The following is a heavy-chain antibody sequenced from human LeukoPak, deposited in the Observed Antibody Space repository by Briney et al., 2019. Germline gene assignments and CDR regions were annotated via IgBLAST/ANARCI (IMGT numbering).Heavy chain of an antibody. CDR1: GFTLSDYY. J-gene: IGHJ4*02. V-gene: IGHV3-11*05. D-gene: IGHD3-10*01. CDR3: AREYGSGSYFDY. CDR2: SSSYT. Sequence: PGESLKISCKGSGFTLSDYYMSWIRQAPGKGLEWVSYSSSYTNYADSVKGRFTISRDNAKNSLYLQMNSLRAEDTAVYYCAREYGSGSYFDYWGQGTLVTVSS.